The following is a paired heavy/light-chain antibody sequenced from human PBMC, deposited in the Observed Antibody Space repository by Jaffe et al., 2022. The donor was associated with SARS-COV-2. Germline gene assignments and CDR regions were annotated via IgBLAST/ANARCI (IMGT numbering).Light chain of an antibody. CDR2: GAS. V-gene: IGKV3-20*01. J-gene: IGKJ3*01. CDR1: QSVSSNY. CDR3: HQYGNSPFT. Sequence: EIVLTQSPGTLSLSPGERATLSCRASQSVSSNYLAWYQQKPGQAPRLLISGASIRATGIPDRFSGSGSGTDFTLTISRLEPEDFAVYCCHQYGNSPFTFGPGTKVEIK.
Heavy chain of an antibody. J-gene: IGHJ4*02. CDR1: GGSISTSDYF. Sequence: QLQLQESGPGLVKPSETLSLICLVSGGSISTSDYFWGWVRQPPGKRLEWIGTIYYRGNTHYNPSLKSRVTISADTSKNHISLELTSVTAADTAVYYCARQGALWQRYRGIDYWGQGTLVTVSS. CDR2: IYYRGNT. V-gene: IGHV4-39*01. D-gene: IGHD3-9*01. CDR3: ARQGALWQRYRGIDY.